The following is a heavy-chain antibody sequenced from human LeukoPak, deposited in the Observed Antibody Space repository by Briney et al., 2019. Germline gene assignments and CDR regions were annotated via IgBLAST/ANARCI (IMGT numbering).Heavy chain of an antibody. Sequence: PGGSLRLSCAASGYTFSSYGIHWVRQAPGKGLEWVAVISYDGSNKDYADSVKGRFTISRDNAKNTLYLQMNSLRAEDTAVYYCARDIVVVPAAAPFDYWGQGTLVTVSS. V-gene: IGHV3-30*03. CDR1: GYTFSSYG. CDR3: ARDIVVVPAAAPFDY. D-gene: IGHD2-2*01. CDR2: ISYDGSNK. J-gene: IGHJ4*02.